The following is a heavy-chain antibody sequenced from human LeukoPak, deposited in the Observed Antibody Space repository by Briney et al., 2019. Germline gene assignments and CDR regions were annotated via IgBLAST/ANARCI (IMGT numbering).Heavy chain of an antibody. CDR3: ASQAAAGNYYYYYGMDV. V-gene: IGHV4-30-2*01. CDR2: IYHSGST. D-gene: IGHD6-13*01. CDR1: GGSISSGGYY. J-gene: IGHJ6*02. Sequence: SETLSLTCTVSGGSISSGGYYWSWIRQPPGKGLEWIGYIYHSGSTYYNPSLKSRVTISVDRSKNQFSLKLSSVTAADTAVYYCASQAAAGNYYYYYGMDVWGQGTTVTVSS.